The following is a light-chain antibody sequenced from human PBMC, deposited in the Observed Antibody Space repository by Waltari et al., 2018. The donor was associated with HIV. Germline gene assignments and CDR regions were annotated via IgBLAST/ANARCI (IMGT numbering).Light chain of an antibody. V-gene: IGLV2-14*01. CDR1: NRNIGFFNL. J-gene: IGLJ2*01. CDR3: NSYSSDDTVV. Sequence: QSALTQPASVSGSPGQSLTITCTGPNRNIGFFNLFSWYQQYPGKAPQLIIYGVTSRPPGVSNRFSGSKSGNTASLTISGLQTDDEAEYYCNSYSSDDTVVFGGGTKLTVL. CDR2: GVT.